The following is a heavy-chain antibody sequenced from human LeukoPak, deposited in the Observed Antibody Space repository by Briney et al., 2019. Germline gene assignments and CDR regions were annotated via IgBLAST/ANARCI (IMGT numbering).Heavy chain of an antibody. D-gene: IGHD5-18*01. V-gene: IGHV1-69*01. J-gene: IGHJ4*02. CDR1: GGTFSSYA. Sequence: ASVKVSCKASGGTFSSYAISWVRQAPGQGLEWMGGIIPIFGTANYAQKFQGRVTITAAESTSTAYMELSSLRSEDTAVYYCARPRGYSYGYGGPFDYWGQGNLVTVSS. CDR3: ARPRGYSYGYGGPFDY. CDR2: IIPIFGTA.